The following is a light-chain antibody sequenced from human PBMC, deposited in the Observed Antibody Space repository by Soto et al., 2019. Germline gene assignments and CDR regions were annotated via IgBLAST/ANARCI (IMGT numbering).Light chain of an antibody. CDR3: QQPNSFPLT. Sequence: VVNQSPVTTSFSRGARATLSFRASQGFRGLLAWYQQKPGQAPRLLIYAAYNMASGVPPRFSGSGSGTDFTLTISSLQPEDFATYYCQQPNSFPLTLGQGTRLEIK. V-gene: IGKV3D-11*01. J-gene: IGKJ5*01. CDR1: QGFRGL. CDR2: AAY.